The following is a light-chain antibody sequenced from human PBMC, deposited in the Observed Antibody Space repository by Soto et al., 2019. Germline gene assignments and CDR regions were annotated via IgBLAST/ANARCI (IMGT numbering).Light chain of an antibody. J-gene: IGKJ5*01. Sequence: EKVMTQSPATLSGSLGERATLSCRASQSVARNLAWYQQKPGQAPRLLIYAASTRATGTPARFSGSGSGTEFTLTINSLEPEDFAVYYCQVRTNWSIAFGRGTRLETK. CDR3: QVRTNWSIA. CDR2: AAS. CDR1: QSVARN. V-gene: IGKV3-15*01.